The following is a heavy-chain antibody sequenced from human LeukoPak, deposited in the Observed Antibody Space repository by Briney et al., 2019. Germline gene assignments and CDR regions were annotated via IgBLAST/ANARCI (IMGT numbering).Heavy chain of an antibody. CDR1: GFTFSSYS. CDR2: ISSSSTTI. CDR3: APWGIPGK. V-gene: IGHV3-48*04. D-gene: IGHD2-21*01. Sequence: GGSLRLPCAASGFTFSSYSMNWVRQAPGRGLEWVSYISSSSTTIHYADSVKGRFTISRDNAKNSLYLQMNSLRAEDTAVYYCAPWGIPGKWGPGTLVTVSS. J-gene: IGHJ4*02.